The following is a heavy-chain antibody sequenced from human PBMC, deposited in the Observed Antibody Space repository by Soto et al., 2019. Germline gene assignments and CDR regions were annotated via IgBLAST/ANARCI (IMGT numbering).Heavy chain of an antibody. J-gene: IGHJ4*02. CDR1: RCTFRNYA. V-gene: IGHV3-30*01. CDR3: AGGRVDYGPTLDAAFDY. Sequence: PCGSLRLSCAASRCTFRNYAMHCVRQAPRKGLEWVAAISYDGSNKYYADSVNGRFTISRDNSKNTLYLQMNSLSAEDTPVYYCAGGRVDYGPTLDAAFDYWGPGTLV. D-gene: IGHD4-17*01. CDR2: ISYDGSNK.